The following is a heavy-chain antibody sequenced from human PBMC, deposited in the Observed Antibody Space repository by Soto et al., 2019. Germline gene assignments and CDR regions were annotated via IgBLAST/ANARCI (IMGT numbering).Heavy chain of an antibody. J-gene: IGHJ4*02. V-gene: IGHV4-34*01. CDR2: INHSRST. CDR1: GGSFSGYY. Sequence: SETLSLTCAVYGGSFSGYYWTWIRQPPGTGLEWIGEINHSRSTNYNPSLKSRDNISVDTSKNQISQKLNSVTAADTAVYYCARDKITGLFDYWGQGTLVTVSS. CDR3: ARDKITGLFDY. D-gene: IGHD2-8*02.